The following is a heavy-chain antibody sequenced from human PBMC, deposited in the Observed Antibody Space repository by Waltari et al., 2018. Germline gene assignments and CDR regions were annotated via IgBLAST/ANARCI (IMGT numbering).Heavy chain of an antibody. CDR2: ITGSGTGT. CDR1: GLTFSSYA. Sequence: EVQLLESGGGLVQPGGSLRLSCAAAGLTFSSYALSWVRQAPGKGLEWGSGITGSGTGTYYTQSVKGRFTISRDNSKNTIYLQLYSLRAEDTALYYCAKDTAVASVNYFDYWGQGTLVTVSS. V-gene: IGHV3-23*01. J-gene: IGHJ4*02. CDR3: AKDTAVASVNYFDY.